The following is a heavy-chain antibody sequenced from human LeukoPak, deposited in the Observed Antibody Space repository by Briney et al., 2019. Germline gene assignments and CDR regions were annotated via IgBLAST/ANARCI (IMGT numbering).Heavy chain of an antibody. V-gene: IGHV3-74*01. D-gene: IGHD6-13*01. Sequence: GGSLRLSCAASGFTFSSYWMHWVRQAPGKGLVWVSRINSDGSSTNYADSVRGRFTISRDNAKDTLYLQMNSLRAEDTAVYYCARESTKAGDYWGQGTLVTVSS. CDR3: ARESTKAGDY. J-gene: IGHJ4*02. CDR1: GFTFSSYW. CDR2: INSDGSST.